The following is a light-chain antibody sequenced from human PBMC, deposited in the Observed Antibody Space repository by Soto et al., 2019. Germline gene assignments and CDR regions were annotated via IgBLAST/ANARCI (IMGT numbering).Light chain of an antibody. J-gene: IGLJ2*01. CDR3: SSYAGSNNFVV. CDR2: EVT. V-gene: IGLV2-8*01. CDR1: SSDVGGYNY. Sequence: QSALTQPPSASGSPGQSVTISCTGTSSDVGGYNYVSWYQQHPGKAPKLMIYEVTKRPSGVPDRFSGSKSGNTASLTVSGLHAEDEADDYCSSYAGSNNFVVFGGGTKVTVL.